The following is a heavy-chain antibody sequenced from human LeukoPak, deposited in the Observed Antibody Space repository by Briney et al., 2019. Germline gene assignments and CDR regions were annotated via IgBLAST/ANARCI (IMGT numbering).Heavy chain of an antibody. CDR2: INPSGGST. V-gene: IGHV1-46*01. D-gene: IGHD6-13*01. CDR3: ARATDKGQQLGRGWFDP. Sequence: ASVKVSCKASGYTFTSYYMHWVRQAPGQGLEWMGIINPSGGSTSYAQKFQGRVTMTRDTSTSTVYMELSSLRSEDTAIYYCARATDKGQQLGRGWFDPWGQGTLVTVSS. CDR1: GYTFTSYY. J-gene: IGHJ5*02.